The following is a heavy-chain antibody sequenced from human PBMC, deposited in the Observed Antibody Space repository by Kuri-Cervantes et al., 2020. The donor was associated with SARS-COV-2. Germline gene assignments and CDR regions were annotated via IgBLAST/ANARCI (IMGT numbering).Heavy chain of an antibody. CDR2: ISWNGGIT. V-gene: IGHV3-20*04. Sequence: GESLKISCAASGFNFDDHGMSWVRQAPGKGLEWVSGISWNGGITGYADSVKGRFTISRDESKNTLYLQMNSLRAEDTAVYYCARDLWGGNGLLDYWGQGTQVTVSS. CDR3: ARDLWGGNGLLDY. J-gene: IGHJ4*02. D-gene: IGHD3-3*01. CDR1: GFNFDDHG.